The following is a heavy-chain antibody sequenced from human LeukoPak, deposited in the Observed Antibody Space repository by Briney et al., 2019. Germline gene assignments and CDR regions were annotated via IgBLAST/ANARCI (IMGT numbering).Heavy chain of an antibody. V-gene: IGHV1-24*01. CDR1: GYTLTELS. CDR3: ARPPGIAVAGRRYYFDY. D-gene: IGHD6-19*01. J-gene: IGHJ4*02. CDR2: FDPEDGET. Sequence: ASVKVSCKVSGYTLTELSMHWVRQAPGKGLEWMGGFDPEDGETIYAQKFQGRVTMTEDTSTDTAYMELSSLRSEDTAVYYCARPPGIAVAGRRYYFDYWGQGTLVTVSS.